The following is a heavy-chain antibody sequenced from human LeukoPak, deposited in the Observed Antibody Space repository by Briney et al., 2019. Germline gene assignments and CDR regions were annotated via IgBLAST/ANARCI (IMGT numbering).Heavy chain of an antibody. V-gene: IGHV3-11*04. CDR2: ISSSGSTI. CDR1: GFTFSDYY. Sequence: GGSLRLSCAASGFTFSDYYMSWIRQAPGKGLEWVSYISSSGSTIYYADSVKGRFTISRDNAKNSLYLQMNSLRAEDTAVYYCARDSATVVTYHDAFDIWGQGTMVTVSS. CDR3: ARDSATVVTYHDAFDI. J-gene: IGHJ3*02. D-gene: IGHD4-23*01.